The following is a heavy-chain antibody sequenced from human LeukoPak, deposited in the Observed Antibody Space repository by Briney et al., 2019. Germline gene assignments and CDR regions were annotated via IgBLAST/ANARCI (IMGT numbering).Heavy chain of an antibody. CDR2: INPSGGST. CDR3: ACQRGYCGSTSCYYYYINV. V-gene: IGHV1-46*01. Sequence: GASVKVSCKASGYTFTSYYMHWVRQAPGQGLEWMGIINPSGGSTSYAQKFQGRVTMTRDTSTSTAYMELSSLRSEDTAVYYCACQRGYCGSTSCYYYYINVWGKGTTVTISS. D-gene: IGHD2-2*01. J-gene: IGHJ6*03. CDR1: GYTFTSYY.